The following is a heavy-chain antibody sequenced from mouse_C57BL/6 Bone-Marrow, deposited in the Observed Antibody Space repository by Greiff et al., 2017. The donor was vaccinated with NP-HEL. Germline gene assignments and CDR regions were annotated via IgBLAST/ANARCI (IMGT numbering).Heavy chain of an antibody. J-gene: IGHJ3*01. V-gene: IGHV1-64*01. CDR1: GYTFTSYW. CDR3: ARSCLGGPAY. D-gene: IGHD1-1*02. CDR2: IHPNSGST. Sequence: QVQLKESGAELVKPGASVKLSCKASGYTFTSYWMHWVKQRPGQGLEWIGMIHPNSGSTNYNEKLKSKATLTVDKSSSTAYMQLISLTSEDSAVYYCARSCLGGPAYWGQGTLVTVSA.